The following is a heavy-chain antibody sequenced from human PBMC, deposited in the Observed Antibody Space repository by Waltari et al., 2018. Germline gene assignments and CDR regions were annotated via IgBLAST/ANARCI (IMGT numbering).Heavy chain of an antibody. V-gene: IGHV3-53*04. D-gene: IGHD6-13*01. CDR1: GFPVSSNY. CDR2: IYSGGST. Sequence: EVQLVESGGGLVQPGGSLRLSCAASGFPVSSNYMSWVRPAPGKGLGWVSVIYSGGSTYYADSVKGRFTISRHNSKNTLYLQMNSLRAEDTAVYYCARVVKQQLVGTAYYYYYYMDVWGKGTTVTISS. CDR3: ARVVKQQLVGTAYYYYYYMDV. J-gene: IGHJ6*03.